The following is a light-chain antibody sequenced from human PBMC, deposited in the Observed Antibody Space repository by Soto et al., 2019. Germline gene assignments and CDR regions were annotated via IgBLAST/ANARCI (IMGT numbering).Light chain of an antibody. J-gene: IGKJ2*03. Sequence: EIVLTQSPATLSLSPGQRAALSCRASQSIGTYLAWYQHRPGQAPRLLIYDASKRATGIPARFTGGGSGADFTLTISSLEPEDFAVYYCHQRSGWPHSFGQGNKLEI. V-gene: IGKV3-11*01. CDR3: HQRSGWPHS. CDR1: QSIGTY. CDR2: DAS.